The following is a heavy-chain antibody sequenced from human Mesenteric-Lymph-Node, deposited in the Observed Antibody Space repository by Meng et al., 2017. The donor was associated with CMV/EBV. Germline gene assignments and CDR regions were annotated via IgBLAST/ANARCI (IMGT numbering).Heavy chain of an antibody. J-gene: IGHJ2*01. D-gene: IGHD2-15*01. Sequence: SGYTFTSYYMHWVRQAPGQGLEWMGRINPNSGGSNYAQNFQGRVTMTRDTSITTAYMDLSGLRSDDTAVYYCARGPLVLAANWNFDLWGRGTLVTVSS. V-gene: IGHV1-2*06. CDR2: INPNSGGS. CDR1: GYTFTSYY. CDR3: ARGPLVLAANWNFDL.